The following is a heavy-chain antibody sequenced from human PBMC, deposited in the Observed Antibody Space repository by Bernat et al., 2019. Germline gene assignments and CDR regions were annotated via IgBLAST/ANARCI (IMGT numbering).Heavy chain of an antibody. V-gene: IGHV4-34*01. Sequence: QVQLQQWGAGLLKPSETLSLTCAVYGGSFSGYYWSWIRQPPGKGLEWIGEINHSGSTNYNPSLKSRVTISVDTSKNQFSLKLSSVTAADTAVYYCARAPRYNWNYANGTLNYYYYYYMDVWGKGTTVTVSS. CDR3: ARAPRYNWNYANGTLNYYYYYYMDV. CDR2: INHSGST. CDR1: GGSFSGYY. D-gene: IGHD1-7*01. J-gene: IGHJ6*03.